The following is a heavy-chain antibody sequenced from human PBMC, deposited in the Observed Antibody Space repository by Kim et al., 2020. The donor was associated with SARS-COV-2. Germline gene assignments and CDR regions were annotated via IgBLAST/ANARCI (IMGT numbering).Heavy chain of an antibody. V-gene: IGHV4-30-4*08. CDR1: GASISRADSY. CDR2: IFDSKRT. Sequence: SETLSLTCNVSGASISRADSYWSWIRQTPGKGLVWIGYIFDSKRTTYNPSLKGRVSISVDTSKNQVSLSLSSVTAADTAVYCCAGGMHSPLFDFWGRGT. J-gene: IGHJ4*01. D-gene: IGHD3-16*01. CDR3: AGGMHSPLFDF.